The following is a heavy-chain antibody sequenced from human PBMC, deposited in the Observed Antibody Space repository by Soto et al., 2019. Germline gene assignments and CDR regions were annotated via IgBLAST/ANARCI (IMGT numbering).Heavy chain of an antibody. CDR1: GGSITHGGFS. CDR2: IGHLENT. D-gene: IGHD5-12*01. Sequence: QLRLQEPGSGVVRTSETLSLTCTVSGGSITHGGFSWSWIRQSPGKGLEWIGYIGHLENTYFHPTFKSRLTMSIDRSKNQFSLNLSSVTAADRAVYYCARGGGNDPFDSWGQGVLVSVSS. CDR3: ARGGGNDPFDS. V-gene: IGHV4-30-2*06. J-gene: IGHJ4*02.